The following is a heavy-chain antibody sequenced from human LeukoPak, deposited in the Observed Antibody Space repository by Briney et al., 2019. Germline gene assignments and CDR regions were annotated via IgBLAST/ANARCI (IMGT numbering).Heavy chain of an antibody. D-gene: IGHD2/OR15-2a*01. CDR2: INAKSGGT. Sequence: ASVKVSCKASAYSFTGYYIHWVRQAPGQGLEWMGWINAKSGGTNYAQKFQGRVTMTRDTSISTAYMELSRLTSDDTAVYYCAREGLGGLLLDYWGQGTLVTVSS. CDR1: AYSFTGYY. CDR3: AREGLGGLLLDY. J-gene: IGHJ4*02. V-gene: IGHV1-2*02.